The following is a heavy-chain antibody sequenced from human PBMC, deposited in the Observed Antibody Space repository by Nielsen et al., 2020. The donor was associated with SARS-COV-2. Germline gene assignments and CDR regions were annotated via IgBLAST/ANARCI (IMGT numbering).Heavy chain of an antibody. CDR3: ARAQWLRGNFDY. CDR2: IYYSGST. V-gene: IGHV4-59*01. Sequence: SETLSLTCTVSGGSISSYYWSWIRQPPGKGLEWIGYIYYSGSTNYNPSLKSRVTMSLDTSKSQFSLKLSSVTAADTAVYYCARAQWLRGNFDYWGQGTLVTVSS. D-gene: IGHD6-19*01. CDR1: GGSISSYY. J-gene: IGHJ4*02.